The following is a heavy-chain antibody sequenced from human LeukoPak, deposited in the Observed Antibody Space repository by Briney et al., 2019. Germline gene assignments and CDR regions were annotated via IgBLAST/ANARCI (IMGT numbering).Heavy chain of an antibody. D-gene: IGHD3-10*01. CDR1: GFTSSNHG. V-gene: IGHV3-33*01. Sequence: GGSLRLSCAVSGFTSSNHGIHWVRQAPGKGLEWVAVIWSDGGNRYYSDSVKGRLTISRDNSKNAVYLQMNSLRAEDTAVYYCARDFGAGDTFFDSWGQGVLVTVSS. CDR2: IWSDGGNR. CDR3: ARDFGAGDTFFDS. J-gene: IGHJ4*02.